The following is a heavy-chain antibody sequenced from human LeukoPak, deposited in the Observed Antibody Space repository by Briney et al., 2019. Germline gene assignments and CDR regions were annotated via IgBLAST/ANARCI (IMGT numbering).Heavy chain of an antibody. J-gene: IGHJ4*02. CDR3: AREWSQFGELPDY. CDR2: TKSDGSST. Sequence: GGSLRLSCAASGFTFSNHWMHWVRQAPGKGLVWVSRTKSDGSSTTYADSVKGRFTISRDNAKNTLYLQMSSLRPEDTAVYYCAREWSQFGELPDYWGQGTLVTVSS. V-gene: IGHV3-74*01. CDR1: GFTFSNHW. D-gene: IGHD3-10*01.